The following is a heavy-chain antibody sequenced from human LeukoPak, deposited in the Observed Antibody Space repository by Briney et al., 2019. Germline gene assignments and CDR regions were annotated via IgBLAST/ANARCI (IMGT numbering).Heavy chain of an antibody. CDR1: GFTFSSYA. D-gene: IGHD3-22*01. J-gene: IGHJ4*02. V-gene: IGHV3-23*01. Sequence: GGSLRLSCAAPGFTFSSYAMSWVRQAPGKGLEWVSSITSSGAATYYADSVKGRFTISRDNSDNTLYLQMNSLRAEDTAVYYCAKDRPNYYGSNGHYYKLNGDCWGQGTLVTVSS. CDR3: AKDRPNYYGSNGHYYKLNGDC. CDR2: ITSSGAAT.